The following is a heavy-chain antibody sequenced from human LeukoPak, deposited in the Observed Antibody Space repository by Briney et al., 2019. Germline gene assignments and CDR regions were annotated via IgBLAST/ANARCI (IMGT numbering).Heavy chain of an antibody. CDR2: ISGGGGST. D-gene: IGHD3-10*01. Sequence: GGSLRLSCAASGFTFNTYSMTWVRQAPGKGLEWVSTISGGGGSTYYADSVKGRLTVARDNSKNTPYLQMNSLRAEETAVYYCSSHTLIRGVTHFDYWGQGTLVTVSS. V-gene: IGHV3-23*01. CDR1: GFTFNTYS. J-gene: IGHJ4*02. CDR3: SSHTLIRGVTHFDY.